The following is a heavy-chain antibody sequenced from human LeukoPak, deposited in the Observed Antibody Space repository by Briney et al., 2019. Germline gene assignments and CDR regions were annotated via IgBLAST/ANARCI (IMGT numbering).Heavy chain of an antibody. J-gene: IGHJ4*02. D-gene: IGHD3-10*01. CDR3: ASISSGR. V-gene: IGHV4-39*07. Sequence: SETLSLTCTVSGGSISSSSYYWGWIRQPPGKGLEWIGSIYYSGSTYYNPSLKSRVTISVDTSKNQFSLKLSSVTAADTAVYYCASISSGRWGQGTLVTVSS. CDR2: IYYSGST. CDR1: GGSISSSSYY.